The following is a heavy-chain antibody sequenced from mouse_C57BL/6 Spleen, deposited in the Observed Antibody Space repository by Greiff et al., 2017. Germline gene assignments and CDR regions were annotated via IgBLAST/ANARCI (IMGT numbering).Heavy chain of an antibody. D-gene: IGHD1-1*01. CDR1: GYTFTDHT. J-gene: IGHJ2*01. Sequence: VQLQQSDAELVKPGASVKISCKVSGYTFTDHTIHWMKQRPEQGLEWIGYIYPRDGSTKYNEKFKGKATLTADKSSSTAYMQLNSLTSEDSAVYFCARKPYYYGSSYYFDYWGQGTTLTVSS. V-gene: IGHV1-78*01. CDR3: ARKPYYYGSSYYFDY. CDR2: IYPRDGST.